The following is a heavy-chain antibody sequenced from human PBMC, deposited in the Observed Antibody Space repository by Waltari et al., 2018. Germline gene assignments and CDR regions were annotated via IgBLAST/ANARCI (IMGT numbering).Heavy chain of an antibody. J-gene: IGHJ6*03. CDR2: IIPIFGTA. CDR1: GGTFSSYA. Sequence: QVQLVQSGAEVKKPGSSVKVSCKASGGTFSSYAISWVRQDPGQGLEWMGGIIPIFGTANYAQKFQGRVTITTDESTSTAYMELSSLRSEDTAVYYCARVIGASYYYYYMDVWGKGTTVTVSS. CDR3: ARVIGASYYYYYMDV. D-gene: IGHD2-15*01. V-gene: IGHV1-69*05.